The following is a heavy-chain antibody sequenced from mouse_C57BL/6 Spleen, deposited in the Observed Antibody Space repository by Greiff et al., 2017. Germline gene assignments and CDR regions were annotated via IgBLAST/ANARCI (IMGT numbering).Heavy chain of an antibody. D-gene: IGHD1-1*01. CDR3: ARPYYGRGYYAMDY. J-gene: IGHJ4*01. CDR2: ISSGSSTI. Sequence: EVQRVESGGGLVKPGGSLKLSCAASGFTFSDYGMHWVRQAPEKGLEWVAYISSGSSTIYYADTVEGRFTISRDNAKNTRFLQMTSLRSEDTAMYYCARPYYGRGYYAMDYWGQGTSVTVSS. V-gene: IGHV5-17*01. CDR1: GFTFSDYG.